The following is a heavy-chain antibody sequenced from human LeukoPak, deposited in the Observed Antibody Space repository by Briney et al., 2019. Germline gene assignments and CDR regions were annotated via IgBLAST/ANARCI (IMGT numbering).Heavy chain of an antibody. CDR2: INPSSGST. V-gene: IGHV1-46*01. D-gene: IGHD6-19*01. CDR1: GHTFTSNY. J-gene: IGHJ2*01. CDR3: ARRLDWYFDL. Sequence: GASVKVSCKASGHTFTSNYMHWVRQAPGQGLEWMGIINPSSGSTTYAQKFQGRVTMTRDTSTSTVYMELSSLRSEDTAVYYCARRLDWYFDLWGRGTLVTVSS.